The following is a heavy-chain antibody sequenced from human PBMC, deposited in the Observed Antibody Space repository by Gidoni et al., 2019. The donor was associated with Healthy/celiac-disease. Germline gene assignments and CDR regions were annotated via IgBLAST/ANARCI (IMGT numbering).Heavy chain of an antibody. J-gene: IGHJ4*02. CDR2: IGGSGGST. V-gene: IGHV3-23*01. CDR1: GFPFSSYG. D-gene: IGHD6-19*01. CDR3: AKVRGSGWSYYFDY. Sequence: EVQLLESGGGLVQPGGSLRLSCVVSGFPFSSYGMSWVRPAPGKGLEWVSAIGGSGGSTYYVDSVKGRFTISRDNSKNTLYLQMNSLRAEDTAVYYCAKVRGSGWSYYFDYWGQGTLVTVSS.